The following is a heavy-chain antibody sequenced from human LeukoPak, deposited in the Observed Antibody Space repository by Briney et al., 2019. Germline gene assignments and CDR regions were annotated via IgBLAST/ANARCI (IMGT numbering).Heavy chain of an antibody. Sequence: GGSLRLSCAASGFTFSSYSMNWVRQAPGKGLEWVAVISYDGSNKYYADSVKGRFTISRDNAKNSLYLQMNSLRAEDTAVYYCARDIKGYPQAFDIWGQGTMVTVSS. D-gene: IGHD6-13*01. CDR2: ISYDGSNK. CDR1: GFTFSSYS. J-gene: IGHJ3*02. CDR3: ARDIKGYPQAFDI. V-gene: IGHV3-30*03.